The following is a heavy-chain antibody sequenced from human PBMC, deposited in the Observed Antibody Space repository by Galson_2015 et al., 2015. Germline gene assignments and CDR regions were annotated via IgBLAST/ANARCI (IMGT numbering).Heavy chain of an antibody. D-gene: IGHD2-2*01. V-gene: IGHV3-30*18. CDR1: GFTFSSYG. J-gene: IGHJ4*02. Sequence: SLRLSCAASGFTFSSYGMHWVRQAPGKGLEWVAVISYDGSNKYYADSVKGRFTISRDNSKNTLYLQMNSLRAEDTAVYYCAKVALVVVGRQFYFDYSGQGTLVTVSS. CDR3: AKVALVVVGRQFYFDY. CDR2: ISYDGSNK.